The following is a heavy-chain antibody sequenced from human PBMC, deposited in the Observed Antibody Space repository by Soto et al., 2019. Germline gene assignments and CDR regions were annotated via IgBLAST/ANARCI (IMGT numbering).Heavy chain of an antibody. CDR3: ARRIVVVPAAVYGMDV. Sequence: QVQLVQSGAEVKKPGASVKVSCKASGYTFTSSGISWVRQAPGQGLEWMGWISAYNGNTNYAQKLQGRVTMTTDTSTSTAYMELRSLRSDDTAVYYCARRIVVVPAAVYGMDVWGQGTTVTVSS. V-gene: IGHV1-18*01. D-gene: IGHD2-2*01. J-gene: IGHJ6*02. CDR1: GYTFTSSG. CDR2: ISAYNGNT.